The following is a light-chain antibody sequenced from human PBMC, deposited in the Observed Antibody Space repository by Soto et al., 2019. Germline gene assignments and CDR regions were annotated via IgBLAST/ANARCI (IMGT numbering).Light chain of an antibody. CDR3: QQYASSPQT. CDR2: SAS. Sequence: VLTQSPGTLSLSPGERATLSCRASRTVDGNYLAWYHQKPGQPPRLLIHSASTRAPGIPDRFSASGAGTDFTLTISRLEPEDSAVYYCQQYASSPQTFGQGTKVDIK. J-gene: IGKJ1*01. V-gene: IGKV3-20*01. CDR1: RTVDGNY.